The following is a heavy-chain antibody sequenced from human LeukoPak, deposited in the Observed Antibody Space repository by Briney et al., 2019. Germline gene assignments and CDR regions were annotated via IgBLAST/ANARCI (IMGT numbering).Heavy chain of an antibody. CDR2: IHQEGRTK. Sequence: GGSLRLSCAASGFTFSHAWMSWVRQAPGKGLEWVANIHQEGRTKYYADSVKGRFTISRDNANNALNLQINSLRAEDTALYYCARGDGTSSGLYFHYWGQGTLVTVSS. J-gene: IGHJ4*02. V-gene: IGHV3-7*01. CDR3: ARGDGTSSGLYFHY. D-gene: IGHD6-6*01. CDR1: GFTFSHAW.